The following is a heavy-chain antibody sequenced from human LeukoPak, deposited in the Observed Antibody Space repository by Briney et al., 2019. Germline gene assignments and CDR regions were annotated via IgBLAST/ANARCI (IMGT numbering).Heavy chain of an antibody. Sequence: SETLSLTCTVSGGSLSSYHWSWIRQPPGKGLEWIGYIYYSGSTNYNPSLKSRVTISVDTSKNQFSLNLSSVTAADTAVYYCARRHHYYYYMDVWGKGTTVTVSS. J-gene: IGHJ6*03. CDR1: GGSLSSYH. V-gene: IGHV4-59*08. CDR2: IYYSGST. CDR3: ARRHHYYYYMDV.